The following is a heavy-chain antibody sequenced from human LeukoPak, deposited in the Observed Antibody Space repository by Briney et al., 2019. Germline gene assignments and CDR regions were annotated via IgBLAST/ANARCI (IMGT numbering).Heavy chain of an antibody. CDR3: ARGYDSSGYYYYYYMDV. V-gene: IGHV4-4*02. D-gene: IGHD3-22*01. J-gene: IGHJ6*03. CDR1: DDSISSSNW. CDR2: IYHSGST. Sequence: SETLSLTCAVSDDSISSSNWWSWVRQPPGKGLEWFGEIYHSGSTNYNPSLKSRVTISVDKSKNKFSLKLSTVTAADTAVYYCARGYDSSGYYYYYYMDVWGKGTTVTVSS.